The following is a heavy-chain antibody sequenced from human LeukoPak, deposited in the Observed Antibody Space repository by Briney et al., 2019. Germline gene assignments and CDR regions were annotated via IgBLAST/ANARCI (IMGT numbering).Heavy chain of an antibody. D-gene: IGHD3-10*01. J-gene: IGHJ4*02. CDR2: ISWNSGSI. Sequence: GGSLRLSCAASGFTFDDYAMHWVRQAPGKGLEWVSGISWNSGSIGYADSVKGRFTISRDNAKNSLYLQMNSLKTEDTAVYYCARDSGSLDYWGQGTQVTVSS. V-gene: IGHV3-9*01. CDR3: ARDSGSLDY. CDR1: GFTFDDYA.